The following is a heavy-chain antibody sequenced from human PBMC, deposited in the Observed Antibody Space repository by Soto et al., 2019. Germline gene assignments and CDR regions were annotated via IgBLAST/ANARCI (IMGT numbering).Heavy chain of an antibody. V-gene: IGHV4-4*02. CDR3: ARGMVDYNWNQHSLDY. CDR1: GGSISSSNW. J-gene: IGHJ4*02. CDR2: IYHSGST. D-gene: IGHD1-20*01. Sequence: QVQLQESGPGLVKPSGTLSLTCAVSGGSISSSNWWSWIRQPPGKGLEWIGEIYHSGSTNYNPSLKRRVTISVDKSKNQFSLKLSSVTAADTAVYYCARGMVDYNWNQHSLDYWGQGTLVTVSS.